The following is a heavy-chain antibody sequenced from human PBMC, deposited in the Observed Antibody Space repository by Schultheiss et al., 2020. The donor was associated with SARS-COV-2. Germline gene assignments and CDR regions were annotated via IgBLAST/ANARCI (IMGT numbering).Heavy chain of an antibody. CDR3: AISRYYYDSSGYFRGRYYYGMDV. CDR2: ISGSGGST. Sequence: GGSLRLSCAASGFTFSSYSMNWVRQAPGKGLEWVSAISGSGGSTYYADSVKGRFTISRDNSKNTLYLQMNSLRAEDTAVYYCAISRYYYDSSGYFRGRYYYGMDVWGQGTTVTVSS. V-gene: IGHV3-23*01. J-gene: IGHJ6*02. CDR1: GFTFSSYS. D-gene: IGHD3-22*01.